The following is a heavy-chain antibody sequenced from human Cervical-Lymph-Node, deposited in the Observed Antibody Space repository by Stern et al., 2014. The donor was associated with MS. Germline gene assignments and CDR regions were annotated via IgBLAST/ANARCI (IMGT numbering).Heavy chain of an antibody. CDR1: GFTFSSYA. CDR3: ARGGEPYNWNYFPFDY. D-gene: IGHD1-7*01. J-gene: IGHJ4*02. Sequence: VQLVESGGGVVQPGRSLRLSCAASGFTFSSYAMHWVRQAPGKGLEWVAVISYDGSNKYYADSVKGRFTISRDNSKNTLYLQMNSLRAEDMAVYYCARGGEPYNWNYFPFDYWGQGTLVTVSS. V-gene: IGHV3-30*04. CDR2: ISYDGSNK.